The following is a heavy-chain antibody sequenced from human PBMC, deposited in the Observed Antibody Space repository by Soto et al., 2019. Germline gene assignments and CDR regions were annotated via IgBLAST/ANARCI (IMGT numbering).Heavy chain of an antibody. Sequence: ASVKVSCKASGGTFSSYAISWVRQAPGQGLEWMGGIIPIFGTANYAQKFQGRVTITADESTSTAYMELSSLRSEDTAVYYCARGGAGDYYDSSGYYYVYWGRGTLVTVSS. CDR2: IIPIFGTA. J-gene: IGHJ4*02. V-gene: IGHV1-69*13. D-gene: IGHD3-22*01. CDR1: GGTFSSYA. CDR3: ARGGAGDYYDSSGYYYVY.